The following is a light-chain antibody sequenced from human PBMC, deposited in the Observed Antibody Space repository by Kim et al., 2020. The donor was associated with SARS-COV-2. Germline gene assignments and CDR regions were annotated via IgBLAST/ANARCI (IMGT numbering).Light chain of an antibody. CDR2: KTS. CDR1: QSFSSW. Sequence: DIQMTQSPPTLSASVGDRVTITCRASQSFSSWLAWYQQKPGKVPKLLIYKTSILESGVPSRFSGSGSGTEFTLTISSLQPDDFATYYCQQYNHFPITFGQGTRLEIK. V-gene: IGKV1-5*03. CDR3: QQYNHFPIT. J-gene: IGKJ5*01.